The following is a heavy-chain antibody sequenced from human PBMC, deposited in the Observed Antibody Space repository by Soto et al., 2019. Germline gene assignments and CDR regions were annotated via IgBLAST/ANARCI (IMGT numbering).Heavy chain of an antibody. Sequence: QVQLVQSGAEVKRPGSSVKVSCKASGDTFNFYSINWVRQAPGLGLEWMGRVNPIVSMSNYAQKFQGRVPXTXDKXTSTAYMELSSLRSEDTAIYYCASSYGSGYRAFDYWGQGALVTVSS. CDR2: VNPIVSMS. J-gene: IGHJ4*02. CDR3: ASSYGSGYRAFDY. CDR1: GDTFNFYS. V-gene: IGHV1-69*02. D-gene: IGHD3-10*01.